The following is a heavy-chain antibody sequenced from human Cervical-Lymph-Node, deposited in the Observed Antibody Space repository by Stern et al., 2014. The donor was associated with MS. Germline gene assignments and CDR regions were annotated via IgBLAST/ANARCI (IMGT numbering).Heavy chain of an antibody. Sequence: QVQLVESATEVKKPGASVSVSCKASGYTFNIYGLSWVRQAPGQGLEWMGWISAPNRTTVYAQKFQGRVTMTTTTTDTFTGTAFMELRSLRSDDTAIYYCVRVSSDYYDPTGKPLDLWGQGTLVTVSS. V-gene: IGHV1-18*01. CDR3: VRVSSDYYDPTGKPLDL. J-gene: IGHJ5*02. CDR2: ISAPNRTT. CDR1: GYTFNIYG. D-gene: IGHD3-22*01.